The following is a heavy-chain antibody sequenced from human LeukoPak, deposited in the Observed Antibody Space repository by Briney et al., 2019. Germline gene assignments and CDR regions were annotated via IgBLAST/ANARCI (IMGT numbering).Heavy chain of an antibody. Sequence: SGGSLRLSWAASGFTFSCYAMSWVRQAPGKGLEWVSAISGSGGSTYYAYSVKGRFTISRDNSKNTLYLQMNSLRAEDTAVYYCAKDSMVRGVPDYWGQGTLVTVSS. CDR3: AKDSMVRGVPDY. V-gene: IGHV3-23*01. J-gene: IGHJ4*02. CDR2: ISGSGGST. CDR1: GFTFSCYA. D-gene: IGHD3-10*01.